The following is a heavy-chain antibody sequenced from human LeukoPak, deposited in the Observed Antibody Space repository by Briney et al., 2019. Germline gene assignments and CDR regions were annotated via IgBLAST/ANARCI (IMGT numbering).Heavy chain of an antibody. CDR3: ARQESGYSYGNFDY. CDR1: GGSISSYY. V-gene: IGHV4-59*08. J-gene: IGHJ4*02. D-gene: IGHD5-18*01. Sequence: KPSETLSLTCTVSGGSISSYYWSWIRQPPGKGLEWIGYIYYSGSTNYNPSLKSRVTISVDTSKNQFSLKLSSVTAADTAVYYCARQESGYSYGNFDYWGQGTLVIVSS. CDR2: IYYSGST.